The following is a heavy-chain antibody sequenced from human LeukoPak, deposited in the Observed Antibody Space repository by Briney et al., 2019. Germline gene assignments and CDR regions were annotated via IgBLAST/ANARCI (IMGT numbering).Heavy chain of an antibody. CDR1: GFTFNSYM. Sequence: GGSLRLSCAASGFTFNSYMMNWVRQAPGKGLEWVSAISGSGGSTYYADSVKGRFTISRDNSKNTLYLQMNSLRAEDTAVYYCAKAGYGSGSPFDYWGQGTLVTVSS. V-gene: IGHV3-23*01. CDR2: ISGSGGST. D-gene: IGHD3-10*01. CDR3: AKAGYGSGSPFDY. J-gene: IGHJ4*02.